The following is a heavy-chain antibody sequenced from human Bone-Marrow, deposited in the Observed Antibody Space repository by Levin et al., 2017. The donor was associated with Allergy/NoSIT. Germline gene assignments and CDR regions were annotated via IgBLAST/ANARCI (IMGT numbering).Heavy chain of an antibody. D-gene: IGHD1-1*01. Sequence: ASVKVSCKGSGYSFTNNWIGWVRQMPGKGLEWMGIIYPGDSDTRYGPSFQGQVTISADKSINTAYLQWRSLKASDSAMYYCARGRTGGPAALFDYWGQGSLVTVSS. J-gene: IGHJ4*02. CDR2: IYPGDSDT. CDR1: GYSFTNNW. V-gene: IGHV5-51*01. CDR3: ARGRTGGPAALFDY.